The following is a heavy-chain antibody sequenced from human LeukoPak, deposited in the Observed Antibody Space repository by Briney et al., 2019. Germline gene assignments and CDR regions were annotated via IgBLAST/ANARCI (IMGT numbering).Heavy chain of an antibody. CDR1: GGSISGYY. Sequence: SETLSLTCTVSGGSISGYYWSWIRQPAGKGLEHIGRVYSSGITNYNPSLEGRVTMSVDTSKNQFSLRLNSVTAADTAVYFCARISGRKDGDNWYLWFDPWGQGTLVTVSS. V-gene: IGHV4-4*07. CDR2: VYSSGIT. D-gene: IGHD5-24*01. CDR3: ARISGRKDGDNWYLWFDP. J-gene: IGHJ5*02.